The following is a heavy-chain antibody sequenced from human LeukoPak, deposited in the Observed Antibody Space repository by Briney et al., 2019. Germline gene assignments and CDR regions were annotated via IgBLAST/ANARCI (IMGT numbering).Heavy chain of an antibody. Sequence: GGSLRLSCAASGFTFSRSWMHWVRQAPGKGLVWVSRINDDGSVISYADSVKGRFTISRDNAKNMVYLQMNSLRAEDTAVYYCARDLVRRNKWELLRGFDYWGQGTLVTVSS. J-gene: IGHJ4*02. CDR3: ARDLVRRNKWELLRGFDY. CDR1: GFTFSRSW. CDR2: INDDGSVI. V-gene: IGHV3-74*01. D-gene: IGHD1-26*01.